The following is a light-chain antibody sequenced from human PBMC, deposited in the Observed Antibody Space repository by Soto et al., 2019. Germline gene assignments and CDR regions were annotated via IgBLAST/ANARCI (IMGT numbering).Light chain of an antibody. J-gene: IGKJ2*01. CDR3: QQYFGSLYT. CDR2: AAS. CDR1: QSISSTY. Sequence: SVLTQSPGTLSLSPGEGATLSCRTSQSISSTYLAWYQQRPGQAPRLLIYAASSRATGIPDRFSGSGSGTDFTLTISRLEPEDFAVYYCQQYFGSLYTFCQGTKLEIK. V-gene: IGKV3-20*01.